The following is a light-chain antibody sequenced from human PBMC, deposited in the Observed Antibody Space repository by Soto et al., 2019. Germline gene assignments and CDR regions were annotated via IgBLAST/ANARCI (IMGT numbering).Light chain of an antibody. CDR3: QQFDNLPLT. J-gene: IGKJ2*01. V-gene: IGKV1-33*01. CDR1: QGISKF. Sequence: DIRMTQSPSSLSASVGDRVTFTCQASQGISKFLIWYQQKPGKAPKLLIYDGSNLETGVPSRFSGSGSGTSFTLTISSLQPEDVATYYCQQFDNLPLTFGPGTRLEIK. CDR2: DGS.